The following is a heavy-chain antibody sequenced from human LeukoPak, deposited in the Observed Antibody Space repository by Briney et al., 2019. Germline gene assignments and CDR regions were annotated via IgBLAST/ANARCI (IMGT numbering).Heavy chain of an antibody. Sequence: PSETLSLTCTVSGGSISSYYWSWIRQPPGKGLEWIGYVYYSGSTNYNSSLRSRVTISVDTSKNQFSLKLRSVTAADTAVYYCARVTGYMIEDYFDYWGQGTLVTVSS. CDR3: ARVTGYMIEDYFDY. D-gene: IGHD3-22*01. CDR1: GGSISSYY. CDR2: VYYSGST. J-gene: IGHJ4*02. V-gene: IGHV4-59*01.